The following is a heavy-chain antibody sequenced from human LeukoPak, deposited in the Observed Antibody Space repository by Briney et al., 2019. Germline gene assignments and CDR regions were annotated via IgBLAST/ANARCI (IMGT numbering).Heavy chain of an antibody. CDR2: ISGSGGST. Sequence: GGSLRLSCAASGFTFSSYEMNWVRQAPGKGLEWVSTISGSGGSTYYADSVKGRFTISRDNAKNSLYLQMNSLRAEDTAVYYCAELGITMIGGVWGKGTTVTISS. D-gene: IGHD3-10*02. CDR3: AELGITMIGGV. J-gene: IGHJ6*04. CDR1: GFTFSSYE. V-gene: IGHV3-48*03.